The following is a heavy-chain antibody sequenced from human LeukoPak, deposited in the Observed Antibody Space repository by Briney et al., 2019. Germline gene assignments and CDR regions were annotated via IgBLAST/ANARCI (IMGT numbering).Heavy chain of an antibody. CDR3: ASSVKVDTAMGDALDI. CDR2: IIPIFGTA. Sequence: SVKVSCKASGGTFSSYAISWVRQARGQGLEWMGGIIPIFGTANYAQKFQGRVTITADESTSTAYMELSSLRSEDTAVYDCASSVKVDTAMGDALDIWGQGTMVTVSS. V-gene: IGHV1-69*13. CDR1: GGTFSSYA. J-gene: IGHJ3*02. D-gene: IGHD5-18*01.